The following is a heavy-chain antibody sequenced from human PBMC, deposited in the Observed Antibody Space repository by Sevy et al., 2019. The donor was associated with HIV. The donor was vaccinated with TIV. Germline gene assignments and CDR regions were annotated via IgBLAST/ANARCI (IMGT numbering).Heavy chain of an antibody. D-gene: IGHD3-10*01. J-gene: IGHJ4*02. CDR2: INPNNGGT. V-gene: IGHV1-2*06. CDR3: ARDVWFGETHYFDS. Sequence: ASVKVYCKASGYTFTGSYIDWLRQTPGHGPELLGRINPNNGGTNLVQKFQDRVTLTRDTSTGTAYMEMNNLTTDDTAIYYCARDVWFGETHYFDSRGQGTLVTVSS. CDR1: GYTFTGSY.